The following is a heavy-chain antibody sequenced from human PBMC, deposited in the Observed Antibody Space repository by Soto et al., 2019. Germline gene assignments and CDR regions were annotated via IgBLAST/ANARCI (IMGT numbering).Heavy chain of an antibody. V-gene: IGHV1-58*01. CDR3: TAVGGYSGTRPKYCGGNCFSEF. CDR1: GFTFTSSA. Sequence: GASVNVSCXASGFTFTSSAVQWVRQARGQRLEWIGWIVVGSGNTNYAQKFQGRVTMTRDISTTTAYMELSSLRSEDTAVYYCTAVGGYSGTRPKYCGGNCFSEFWGQGTLVTVSS. D-gene: IGHD2-21*02. CDR2: IVVGSGNT. J-gene: IGHJ4*02.